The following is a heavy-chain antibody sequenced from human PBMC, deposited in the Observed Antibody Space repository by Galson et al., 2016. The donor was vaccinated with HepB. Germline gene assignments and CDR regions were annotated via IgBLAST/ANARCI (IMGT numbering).Heavy chain of an antibody. Sequence: SLRLSCAASGFTFDSYALHWVRQAPGKGLEWLALISYDGSKKYYADSVKGRFTISRDNAKNTLYLQMNSLRTEDTATYYCARDPSGITLIGVAMGYYYGLDVWGQGTTVTVS. CDR2: ISYDGSKK. CDR1: GFTFDSYA. J-gene: IGHJ6*02. D-gene: IGHD3-22*01. CDR3: ARDPSGITLIGVAMGYYYGLDV. V-gene: IGHV3-30-3*01.